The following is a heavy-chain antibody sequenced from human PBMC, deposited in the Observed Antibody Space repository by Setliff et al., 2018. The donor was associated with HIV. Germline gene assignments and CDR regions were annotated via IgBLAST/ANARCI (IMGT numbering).Heavy chain of an antibody. D-gene: IGHD2-2*01. V-gene: IGHV4-61*09. CDR1: GGSVNSGGYY. CDR3: ASEARTRSTYYYSMDV. J-gene: IGHJ6*03. Sequence: PSETLSLTCSVSGGSVNSGGYYWSWIRQPAGKELEWIGHIYNDGSTIYNPSLKSRLTISLDTSKNEFSLRLTSVTAADTAVYYCASEARTRSTYYYSMDVWGKGTKVTVSS. CDR2: IYNDGST.